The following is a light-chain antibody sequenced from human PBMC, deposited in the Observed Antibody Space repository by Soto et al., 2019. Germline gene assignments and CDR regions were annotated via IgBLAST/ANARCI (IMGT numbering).Light chain of an antibody. CDR2: GAS. Sequence: EIVLTQSPGTLSLSPGERATLSCRASQSVSNNYLAWYQQKPGQAPRLLIYGASNRATGIPDRFSGSGSGTDFTITISRLEPEDFRVYYCQQYGSRGTFRQETKVEIK. V-gene: IGKV3-20*01. J-gene: IGKJ1*01. CDR3: QQYGSRGT. CDR1: QSVSNNY.